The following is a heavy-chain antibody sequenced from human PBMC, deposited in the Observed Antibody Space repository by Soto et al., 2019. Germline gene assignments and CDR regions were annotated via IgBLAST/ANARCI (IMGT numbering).Heavy chain of an antibody. D-gene: IGHD2-2*02. J-gene: IGHJ6*02. V-gene: IGHV1-69*01. CDR1: GGSFGNFI. CDR3: ARNGTYTSSLRHCSGMDV. CDR2: IVPMLGTP. Sequence: QVQLVQSGAEVKEPGSSVRVSCKASGGSFGNFIMNWVRQTPGQGLEWMGGIVPMLGTPTYAEKFKGRVTISATGSTSTTYLHLTSLRSEDTAIYYCARNGTYTSSLRHCSGMDVWGQGTTVTVSS.